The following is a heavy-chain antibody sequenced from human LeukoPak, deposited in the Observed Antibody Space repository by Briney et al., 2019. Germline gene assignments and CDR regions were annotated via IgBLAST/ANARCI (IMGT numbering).Heavy chain of an antibody. D-gene: IGHD3-22*01. Sequence: GESLKISCKGSGYTFTTYWIGWVRQMPGKGLEWMGIIYPGDSDTKYSPSFQGQVTISADKSISTAYLQWSSLKASDTAIYYCARHQTNGYYSPPTYWGQGTLVTVSS. CDR3: ARHQTNGYYSPPTY. CDR2: IYPGDSDT. CDR1: GYTFTTYW. J-gene: IGHJ4*02. V-gene: IGHV5-51*01.